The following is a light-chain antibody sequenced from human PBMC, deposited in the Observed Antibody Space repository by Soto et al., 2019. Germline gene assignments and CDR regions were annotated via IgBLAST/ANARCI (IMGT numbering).Light chain of an antibody. CDR3: CSYGGSRAV. Sequence: QSALTQPASVSGSPGQSITISCTGTSSDVGSHNLVSWYQQHPGQAPKLMIYEVTKRPLGVSTRFSASKSGNTASLTISGLQAEDEADNYCCSYGGSRAVFGGGTKLTVL. CDR2: EVT. CDR1: SSDVGSHNL. V-gene: IGLV2-23*02. J-gene: IGLJ7*01.